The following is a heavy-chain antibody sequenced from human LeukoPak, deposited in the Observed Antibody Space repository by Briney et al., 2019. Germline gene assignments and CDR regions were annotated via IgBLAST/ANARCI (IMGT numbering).Heavy chain of an antibody. D-gene: IGHD1-26*01. CDR1: GYSISSGYY. CDR3: ARRTRCWWEGSCPNWFDP. V-gene: IGHV4-38-2*02. CDR2: IYHSGST. Sequence: SETLSLTCTVSGYSISSGYYWGWIRQPPGKGLEWIGSIYHSGSTYYNPSLKSRVTISVDTSKNQFSLKLSSVTAADTAVYYCARRTRCWWEGSCPNWFDPWGQGTLVTVSS. J-gene: IGHJ5*02.